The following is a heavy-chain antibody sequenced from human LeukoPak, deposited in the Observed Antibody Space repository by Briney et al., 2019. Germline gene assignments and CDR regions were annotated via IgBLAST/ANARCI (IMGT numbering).Heavy chain of an antibody. V-gene: IGHV1-8*02. J-gene: IGHJ6*03. D-gene: IGHD2-2*01. Sequence: ASVKVSCKASGYTFTSYGINWVRQATGQGLEWMGWMNPNSGNTGYAQKFQGRVTMTRNTSISTAYMELSSLRSEDTAVYYCARGKRAGYCSSTSCPNYYYYMDVWGKGTTVTVSS. CDR3: ARGKRAGYCSSTSCPNYYYYMDV. CDR2: MNPNSGNT. CDR1: GYTFTSYG.